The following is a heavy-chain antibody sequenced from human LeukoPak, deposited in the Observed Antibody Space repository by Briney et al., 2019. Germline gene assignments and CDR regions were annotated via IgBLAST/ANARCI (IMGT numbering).Heavy chain of an antibody. Sequence: SETLSLTCAVYGGSFSGYYWSWIRQPPGKGLEWIGEINHSGSTNYNPSLKSRVTISVDTSKNQFSLKLSSVTAEDTAVYYCAREKYYDYVWGSYRSASPRGGQGTLVTVSS. V-gene: IGHV4-34*01. CDR1: GGSFSGYY. D-gene: IGHD3-16*02. J-gene: IGHJ4*02. CDR3: AREKYYDYVWGSYRSASPR. CDR2: INHSGST.